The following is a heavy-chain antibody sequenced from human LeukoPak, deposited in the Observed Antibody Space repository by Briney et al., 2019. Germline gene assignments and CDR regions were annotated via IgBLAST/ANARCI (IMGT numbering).Heavy chain of an antibody. J-gene: IGHJ4*02. D-gene: IGHD6-19*01. CDR1: GYTFTSYG. Sequence: ASVKVSCKASGYTFTSYGISWVRQAPGQGLEWMGWISAYNGNTNYAQKLQGRVTMTTDTSTSTAYMELRSLRSDDTAVYYCARDFSGIAVAGTLGYWGQGTLVTVSS. V-gene: IGHV1-18*01. CDR3: ARDFSGIAVAGTLGY. CDR2: ISAYNGNT.